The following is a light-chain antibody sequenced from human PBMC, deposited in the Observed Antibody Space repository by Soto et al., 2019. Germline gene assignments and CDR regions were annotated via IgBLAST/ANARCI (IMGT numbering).Light chain of an antibody. Sequence: QAVVTQPPSASASLGASVTLTCTLSSGYSNYKVDWYQQRPGKGPRFVMRVGTGGIVGSKGDGIPDRFSVLGSGLNRYLTIKNIQEDDESDYHCGSDHGIGRNFVVFGGGTKLTVL. CDR3: GSDHGIGRNFVV. V-gene: IGLV9-49*01. CDR2: VGTGGIVG. J-gene: IGLJ2*01. CDR1: SGYSNYK.